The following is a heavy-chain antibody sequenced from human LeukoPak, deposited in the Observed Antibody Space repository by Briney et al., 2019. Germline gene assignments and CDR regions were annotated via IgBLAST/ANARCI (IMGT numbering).Heavy chain of an antibody. D-gene: IGHD1-26*01. J-gene: IGHJ3*02. V-gene: IGHV3-74*03. CDR2: INTDGSRT. CDR3: ARDGGGSYRQPDAFDI. CDR1: GFTFSTYW. Sequence: GGSLRLSCAASGFTFSTYWMHWVRQAPGKGLVWVSRINTDGSRTTYADSVRGRFTSSRDNAKNTVYLQMNSLRAEDTAVYYCARDGGGSYRQPDAFDIWGQGTMVTVSS.